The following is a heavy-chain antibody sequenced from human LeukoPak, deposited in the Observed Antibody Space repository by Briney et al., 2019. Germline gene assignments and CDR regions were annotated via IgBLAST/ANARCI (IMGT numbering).Heavy chain of an antibody. Sequence: SETLSLTCAVYGGSFSGSFWTWIRQPPGKGLEWVGEINDSGRTNSNPSLKRRVNILVDTSKRQFSMKWRYVDAADTALYYCARGLRRRRADSFDLWGQGTMVTVSS. V-gene: IGHV4-34*01. CDR3: ARGLRRRRADSFDL. CDR1: GGSFSGSF. J-gene: IGHJ3*01. CDR2: INDSGRT.